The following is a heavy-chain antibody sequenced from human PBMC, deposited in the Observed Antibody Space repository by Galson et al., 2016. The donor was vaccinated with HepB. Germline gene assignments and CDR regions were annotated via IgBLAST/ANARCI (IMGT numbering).Heavy chain of an antibody. CDR1: GFTFSSYS. CDR2: ISSSGSTI. J-gene: IGHJ4*02. V-gene: IGHV3-48*02. Sequence: SLRLSCAASGFTFSSYSMNWVRQAPGKGLEWVSYISSSGSTIYYADSVKGRFTISRDNAKNSLYLQMNSLRDEDTAVYYCAREIPSRGKSDYWGQGTLVTVSS. CDR3: AREIPSRGKSDY. D-gene: IGHD3-10*01.